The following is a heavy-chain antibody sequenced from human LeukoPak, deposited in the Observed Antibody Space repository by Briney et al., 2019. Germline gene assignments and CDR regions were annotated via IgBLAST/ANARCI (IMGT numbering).Heavy chain of an antibody. CDR2: IQRSGST. Sequence: SETLSLTCTVPGGSISSTNFYWGWVRQSPGKGLEWIASIQRSGSTYYNPSLKSRVTISVDTSKNQFSLNLNSVTAADTAVYYCSASKQLWLRGLFDYWGLGTLVTVSS. CDR1: GGSISSTNFY. D-gene: IGHD3-16*01. J-gene: IGHJ4*02. CDR3: SASKQLWLRGLFDY. V-gene: IGHV4-39*03.